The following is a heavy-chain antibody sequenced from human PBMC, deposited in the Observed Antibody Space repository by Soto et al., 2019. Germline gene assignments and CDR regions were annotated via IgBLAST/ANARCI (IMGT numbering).Heavy chain of an antibody. D-gene: IGHD2-2*01. Sequence: QLQLQESGPGLVKPSQTLSLTCTVSGGSIGSGGHYWSWNRPHPGQGLEWIGYIYYSGSTFYNPPLKRRVTISLDTSNNQFSLKLSSVTAADTAVYFCAREAQLARWIDPWGQGTLVTVSS. V-gene: IGHV4-31*03. J-gene: IGHJ5*02. CDR3: AREAQLARWIDP. CDR2: IYYSGST. CDR1: GGSIGSGGHY.